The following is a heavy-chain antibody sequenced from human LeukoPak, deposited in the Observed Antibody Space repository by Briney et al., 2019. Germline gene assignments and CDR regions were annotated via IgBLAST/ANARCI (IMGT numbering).Heavy chain of an antibody. V-gene: IGHV3-66*01. CDR2: IYSGGST. CDR3: ARETYYYGSGSSFDY. Sequence: PGGSLRLSCAASGFTVSSNYMSWVRQAPGKGLEWVSVIYSGGSTYYADSVKGRFTISRDNSKNTLYLQMNSLRAEDTAVYYCARETYYYGSGSSFDYWGQGTLVTVSS. J-gene: IGHJ4*02. CDR1: GFTVSSNY. D-gene: IGHD3-10*01.